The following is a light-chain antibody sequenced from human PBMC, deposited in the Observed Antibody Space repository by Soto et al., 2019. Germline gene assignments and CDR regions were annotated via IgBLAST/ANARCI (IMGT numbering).Light chain of an antibody. CDR1: QSISTY. V-gene: IGKV1-39*01. CDR3: QQTFITPPLT. J-gene: IGKJ4*01. Sequence: DIQMTQSPSSLSASIGDRITITCRASQSISTYLNWYQQKPGKAPSLLIYGASTLQSGVPSRFSGSGSATDFTLTISSLQPEDFATYYCQQTFITPPLTFGGGTKEEIK. CDR2: GAS.